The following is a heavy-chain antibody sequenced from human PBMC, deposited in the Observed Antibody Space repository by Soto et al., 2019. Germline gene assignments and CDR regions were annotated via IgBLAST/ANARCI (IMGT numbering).Heavy chain of an antibody. J-gene: IGHJ5*02. Sequence: SETLSLTCAVYGGSFSCYYWIWIRQPPGKGLEWIGEINHSGSTNYNPSLKSRVTISVDTSKNQFSLKLSSVTAADTAVYYCARGLRTLDPWGQGTLVTVSS. CDR2: INHSGST. CDR3: ARGLRTLDP. V-gene: IGHV4-34*01. CDR1: GGSFSCYY.